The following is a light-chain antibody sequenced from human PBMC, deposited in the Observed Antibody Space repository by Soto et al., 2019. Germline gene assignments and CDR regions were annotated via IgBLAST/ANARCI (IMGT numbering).Light chain of an antibody. V-gene: IGLV1-47*02. CDR2: SNN. CDR1: SSNIGSNY. CDR3: AAWDDSLSGPSYV. J-gene: IGLJ1*01. Sequence: QSVLTQPPSASGTPGQRVTISCSGSSSNIGSNYVYWYQQLPGTAPKLLIYSNNQRPSGVPDRFSGSKSGTSASLAISGLRSEYEADYYCAAWDDSLSGPSYVFGTGTKLTVL.